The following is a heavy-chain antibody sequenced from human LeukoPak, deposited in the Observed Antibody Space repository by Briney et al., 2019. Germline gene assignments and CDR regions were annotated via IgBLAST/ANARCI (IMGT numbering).Heavy chain of an antibody. J-gene: IGHJ6*03. Sequence: GGSLRLSCEASGFTFSSYAMSWVRQAPGKGREWVSSIIDSGDITYYANSVKGRFTISRDNYKNTLYLQMNSLRAEDTAVYYCAKLGGQEVYNYYVGVWGKGTTVAVSS. CDR3: AKLGGQEVYNYYVGV. D-gene: IGHD3-16*01. CDR2: IIDSGDIT. V-gene: IGHV3-23*01. CDR1: GFTFSSYA.